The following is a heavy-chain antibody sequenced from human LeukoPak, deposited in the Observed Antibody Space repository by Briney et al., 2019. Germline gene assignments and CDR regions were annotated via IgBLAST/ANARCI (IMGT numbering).Heavy chain of an antibody. Sequence: ASVKVSCKASGYTFTGYYMHWVRQAPGQGLEWIGWINPNSGGTNYAQKFQGRVTMTRDTSINTAYMELSRLRSDDAAVYYCARLDAGTIDYWGQGTLVTVSS. CDR2: INPNSGGT. J-gene: IGHJ4*02. CDR1: GYTFTGYY. V-gene: IGHV1-2*02. CDR3: ARLDAGTIDY. D-gene: IGHD6-13*01.